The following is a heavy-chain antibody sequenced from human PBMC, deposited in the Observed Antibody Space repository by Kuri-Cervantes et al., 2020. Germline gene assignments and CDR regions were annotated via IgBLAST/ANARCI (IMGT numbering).Heavy chain of an antibody. D-gene: IGHD2-2*01. CDR2: ISGSGGST. CDR3: AERGLCSSTSCYAYYYYYGMDV. V-gene: IGHV3-23*01. Sequence: GGSLRLSCAASGFTFSSYAMSWVRQAPGKGLEWVSAISGSGGSTYYADSVKGRFTISRDNSKNTLYLQMNSLRAEDTAVYYCAERGLCSSTSCYAYYYYYGMDVWGQGTTVTVSS. CDR1: GFTFSSYA. J-gene: IGHJ6*02.